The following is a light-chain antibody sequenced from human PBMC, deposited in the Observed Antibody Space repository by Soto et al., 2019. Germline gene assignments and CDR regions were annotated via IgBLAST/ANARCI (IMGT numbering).Light chain of an antibody. CDR2: DAS. J-gene: IGKJ5*01. CDR3: QQYGSSPRT. CDR1: QSVSYY. V-gene: IGKV3-20*01. Sequence: EILLTQSPGTLSLSPGERATLSCRASQSVSYYLAWYQQKPGQAPRLLIYDASSRATGVPDRFSGSGSGTDFTLTITRLQPEDFAVYYCQQYGSSPRTFGHGTRLEI.